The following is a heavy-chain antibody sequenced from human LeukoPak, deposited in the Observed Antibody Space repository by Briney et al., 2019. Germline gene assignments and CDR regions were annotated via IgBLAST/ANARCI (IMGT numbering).Heavy chain of an antibody. J-gene: IGHJ4*02. Sequence: ASVKVSCKASGGTFSSYAISWVRQAPGQGLEWMGGIIPIFGTVNYAQKFQGRVTITTDESTSTAYMELSSLRSEDTAVYYCARDISSSSPLDYWGQGTLVTVSS. D-gene: IGHD6-6*01. V-gene: IGHV1-69*05. CDR1: GGTFSSYA. CDR2: IIPIFGTV. CDR3: ARDISSSSPLDY.